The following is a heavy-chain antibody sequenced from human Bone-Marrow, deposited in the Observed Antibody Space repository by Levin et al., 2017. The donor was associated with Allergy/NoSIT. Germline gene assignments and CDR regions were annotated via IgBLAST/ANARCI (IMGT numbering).Heavy chain of an antibody. CDR2: IWYSGSRQ. D-gene: IGHD5-12*01. CDR1: GFTFTSYG. V-gene: IGHV3-33*01. J-gene: IGHJ6*02. CDR3: ARDIGYEATFYGLDV. Sequence: GGSLRLSCAASGFTFTSYGMHWVRQAPGKGLEWVAVIWYSGSRQYYGESVKGQFTISRDSSKNTLFLQMNNLTVEDTAVYFCARDIGYEATFYGLDVWGQGTTVTVSS.